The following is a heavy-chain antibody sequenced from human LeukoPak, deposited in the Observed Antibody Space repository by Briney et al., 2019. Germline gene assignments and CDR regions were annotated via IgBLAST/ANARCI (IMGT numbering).Heavy chain of an antibody. CDR1: GFTFSSYG. Sequence: GGSLRLSCAASGFTFSSYGMHWVRQASGKGLEWVGRIRSKANSYATAYAASVKGRFTISRDDSKNTAYLQMNSLKTEDTAVYYCTSLMDVWGKGTTVTVSS. CDR2: IRSKANSYAT. V-gene: IGHV3-73*01. CDR3: TSLMDV. J-gene: IGHJ6*04.